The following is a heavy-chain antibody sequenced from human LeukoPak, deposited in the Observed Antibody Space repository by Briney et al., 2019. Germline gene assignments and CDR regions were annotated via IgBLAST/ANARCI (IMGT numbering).Heavy chain of an antibody. CDR2: IYSGGST. Sequence: PGGSLRLSCAASGFTVSSNYMSWVRQAPGKGLEWVSVIYSGGSTYYADSVKGRFTISRDNSKNTLYLQMNSLRAEDTAVYYCAISVEHDRQYYGGSANDAFDIWGQGTMVTVSS. J-gene: IGHJ3*02. D-gene: IGHD4-23*01. V-gene: IGHV3-53*01. CDR3: AISVEHDRQYYGGSANDAFDI. CDR1: GFTVSSNY.